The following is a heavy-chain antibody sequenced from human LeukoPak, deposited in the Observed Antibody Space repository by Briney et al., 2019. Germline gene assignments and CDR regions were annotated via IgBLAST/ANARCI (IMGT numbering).Heavy chain of an antibody. D-gene: IGHD2-8*01. J-gene: IGHJ4*02. V-gene: IGHV1-46*01. CDR2: INLSGGST. CDR3: ARDYVDDIPMIKDY. CDR1: GGTFRSYA. Sequence: ASVKVSCKASGGTFRSYAINWVRQAPGQGLEWMGKINLSGGSTTYAQKFQGRVTMTRDTSTSTVYMELSSLRSEDTAVYYCARDYVDDIPMIKDYWGQGTLVTVSS.